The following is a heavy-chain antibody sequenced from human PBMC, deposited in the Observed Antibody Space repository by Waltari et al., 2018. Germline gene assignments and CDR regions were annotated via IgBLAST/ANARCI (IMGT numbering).Heavy chain of an antibody. Sequence: QVQLQQWGTRLVKPSETLSLTCAVYGGAFSGYYCSWIRQVPGKGLEWLGEINHNASPDYNPSLKSRLTISIDTVKSQFSLRLDSVTATDTGVYYCARGWLQVAPPVYYYMDVWDKGTAVTVSS. CDR1: GGAFSGYY. CDR3: ARGWLQVAPPVYYYMDV. CDR2: INHNASP. J-gene: IGHJ6*04. D-gene: IGHD3-16*01. V-gene: IGHV4-34*01.